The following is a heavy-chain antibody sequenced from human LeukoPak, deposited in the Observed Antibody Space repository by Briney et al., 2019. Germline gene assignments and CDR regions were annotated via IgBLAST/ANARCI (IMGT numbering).Heavy chain of an antibody. J-gene: IGHJ4*02. CDR1: GYLFTNYW. D-gene: IGHD4-17*01. CDR2: IVYGDSGT. V-gene: IGHV5-51*01. CDR3: ARQHDYGDYDY. Sequence: GESLMTSCKCSGYLFTNYWFGWVRQMPGKGLEGLGIIVYGDSGTNYTPSLQGQVTISADTSISTAYLQCSSLKASETAMYCWARQHDYGDYDYWGQGTLVSVSS.